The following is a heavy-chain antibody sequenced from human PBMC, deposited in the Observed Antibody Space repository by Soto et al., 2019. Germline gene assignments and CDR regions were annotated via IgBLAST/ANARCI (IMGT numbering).Heavy chain of an antibody. CDR1: GGSISSSSYY. CDR3: ARQYYFGSGSYYNRLFDF. CDR2: IYYSGNT. D-gene: IGHD3-10*01. V-gene: IGHV4-39*01. Sequence: PSETLSLTCAVSGGSISSSSYYWGWIRQPPGKGLEWIGSIYYSGNTYYNPSLKSRVTISVDTAKNQFSLKLSSVTAADTAVYYCARQYYFGSGSYYNRLFDFWAQRTLVTVSS. J-gene: IGHJ4*02.